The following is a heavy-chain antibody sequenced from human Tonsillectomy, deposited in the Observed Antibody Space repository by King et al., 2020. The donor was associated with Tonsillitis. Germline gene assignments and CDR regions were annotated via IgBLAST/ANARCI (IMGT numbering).Heavy chain of an antibody. J-gene: IGHJ6*02. CDR1: GCSISSDY. Sequence: HVQLQESGPGLVKPSETLSLTCTVSGCSISSDYWSWSRQPAGKGREWIGRVYTSGSTNYNPSPKSRVPMSVDTSKTQCSLKLSSVTAADTAVYYCARDYLGDYYYGMDVWGQGTTVTVSS. CDR2: VYTSGST. V-gene: IGHV4-4*07. CDR3: ARDYLGDYYYGMDV. D-gene: IGHD3-16*01.